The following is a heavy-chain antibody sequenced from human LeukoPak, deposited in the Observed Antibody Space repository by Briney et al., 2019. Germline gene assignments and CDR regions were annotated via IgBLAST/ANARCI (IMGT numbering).Heavy chain of an antibody. Sequence: SETLSPTCSVSGGSVSNYYWSWIRQPPGKGLEWIGYVYYTGSTNYNPSLKSRVTMFEDTSKNQFSLRLYSVTVADTAVYYCARHFAYSSSSYFDYWGQGSLVTVSS. J-gene: IGHJ4*02. D-gene: IGHD6-6*01. CDR1: GGSVSNYY. CDR3: ARHFAYSSSSYFDY. CDR2: VYYTGST. V-gene: IGHV4-59*08.